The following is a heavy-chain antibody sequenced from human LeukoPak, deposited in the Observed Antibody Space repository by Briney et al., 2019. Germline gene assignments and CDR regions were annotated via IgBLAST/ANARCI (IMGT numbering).Heavy chain of an antibody. J-gene: IGHJ6*03. CDR2: MNPNSGNT. CDR3: ARGIAAAGIIRYYYYYYYMDV. V-gene: IGHV1-8*01. D-gene: IGHD6-13*01. CDR1: GYTFTSYD. Sequence: EASVKVSCKASGYTFTSYDINWVRQATGQGLEWVGWMNPNSGNTGYAQKFQGRVTMTRNTSISTAYMELSSLRSEDTAVYYCARGIAAAGIIRYYYYYYYMDVWGKGTTVTVSS.